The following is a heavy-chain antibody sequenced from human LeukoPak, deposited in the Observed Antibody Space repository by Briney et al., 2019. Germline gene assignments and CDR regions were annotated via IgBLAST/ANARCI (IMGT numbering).Heavy chain of an antibody. V-gene: IGHV1-3*01. Sequence: ASVKVSCKASGYTFTSYAMHWVRQAPGQRLEWMGWINAGNGNTKYSQKFQGRVTITRDTSASTAYMELSSLRSEDTAVYYCARGPKIAVASKGWFDPWGQGTLVTVSS. J-gene: IGHJ5*02. CDR1: GYTFTSYA. CDR2: INAGNGNT. CDR3: ARGPKIAVASKGWFDP. D-gene: IGHD6-19*01.